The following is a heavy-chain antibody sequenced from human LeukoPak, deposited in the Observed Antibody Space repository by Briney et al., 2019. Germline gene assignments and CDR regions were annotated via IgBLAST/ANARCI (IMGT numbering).Heavy chain of an antibody. CDR2: ISTYDGDT. J-gene: IGHJ4*02. Sequence: ASVKVSCKASGYTFTRYGISWVRQAPGQGLDWMGWISTYDGDTHYAQKLQGRVTMTTDTSTSTAYMELRSLRSDDTAVYYCAREGAAQGVYFDYWGQGTLVTVSS. CDR1: GYTFTRYG. CDR3: AREGAAQGVYFDY. D-gene: IGHD6-25*01. V-gene: IGHV1-18*01.